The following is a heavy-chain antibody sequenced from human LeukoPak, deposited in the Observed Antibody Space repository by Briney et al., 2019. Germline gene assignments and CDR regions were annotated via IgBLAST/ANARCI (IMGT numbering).Heavy chain of an antibody. CDR1: DGSISSSSYY. Sequence: SETLSLTCTVSDGSISSSSYYWGWIRQPPGKGLEWIGSIYYSGSTYYNPSLKSRVTISVDTSKNQFSLKLSSVTAADTAVYYCARHHRSGSSRYYYYYYMDVWGKGTTVTISS. CDR2: IYYSGST. CDR3: ARHHRSGSSRYYYYYYMDV. V-gene: IGHV4-39*01. D-gene: IGHD3-10*01. J-gene: IGHJ6*03.